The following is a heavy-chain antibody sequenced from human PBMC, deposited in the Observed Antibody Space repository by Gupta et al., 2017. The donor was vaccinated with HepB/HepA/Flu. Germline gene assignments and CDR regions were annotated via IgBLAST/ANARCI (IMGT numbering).Heavy chain of an antibody. CDR1: GFSLSNSRMG. CDR2: ILSNDEK. D-gene: IGHD3-3*01. Sequence: QVTLKESGPVLVTPTETLTLTCTVAGFSLSNSRMGVSWIRQPPGKALEWLAHILSNDEKSYNASVKSRLTSSNDTSKSQVVLTMTNMDPVDTCSYYCARIPICGVVGACDVWGQGTTVTVSS. V-gene: IGHV2-26*01. J-gene: IGHJ6*02. CDR3: ARIPICGVVGACDV.